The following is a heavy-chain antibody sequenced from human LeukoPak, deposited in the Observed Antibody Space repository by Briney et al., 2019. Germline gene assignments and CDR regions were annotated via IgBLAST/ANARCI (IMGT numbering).Heavy chain of an antibody. D-gene: IGHD6-19*01. CDR1: GFTFSSYA. Sequence: GGSLRLSCAASGFTFSSYAMHWVRRAPGKGLEWVAVISYDGSNKYYADSVKGRFTISRDNSKNTAYLQMNSLKTEDTAVYYCVRYSNITVAGNPSDYWGQGTLVTVSS. V-gene: IGHV3-30*04. CDR3: VRYSNITVAGNPSDY. J-gene: IGHJ4*02. CDR2: ISYDGSNK.